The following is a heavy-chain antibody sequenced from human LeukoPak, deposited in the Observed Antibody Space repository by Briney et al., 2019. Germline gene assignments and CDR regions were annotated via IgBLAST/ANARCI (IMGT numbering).Heavy chain of an antibody. D-gene: IGHD3-22*01. Sequence: PGGSLRLSCAASGFTFSSYSMNWVRQAPGKGLEWVSSISSSSSYIYYADSVKGRFTISRDNAKNSLYLQMNSLRAEDTAVYYCARDALYYYDSSGYGGAKPNYYYYYMDVWGKGTTVTISS. CDR1: GFTFSSYS. J-gene: IGHJ6*03. CDR3: ARDALYYYDSSGYGGAKPNYYYYYMDV. V-gene: IGHV3-21*01. CDR2: ISSSSSYI.